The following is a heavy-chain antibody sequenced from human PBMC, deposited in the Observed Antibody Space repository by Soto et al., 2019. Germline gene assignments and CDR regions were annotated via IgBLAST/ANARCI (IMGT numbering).Heavy chain of an antibody. CDR3: AKGILRDRSSSLCYISDALDI. CDR2: ISSTGITT. J-gene: IGHJ3*02. D-gene: IGHD2-2*01. CDR1: GLTFGSSA. Sequence: GGSLRLSCAASGLTFGSSAMTWVRQTPGKGLEGVSTISSTGITTYYADSVRGRFTISRDNSKNSLFQQMNSLRAEDTAMYYCAKGILRDRSSSLCYISDALDIWGQGTMVTVSS. V-gene: IGHV3-23*01.